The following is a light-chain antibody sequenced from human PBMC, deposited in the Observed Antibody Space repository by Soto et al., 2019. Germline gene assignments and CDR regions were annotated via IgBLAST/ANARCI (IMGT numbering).Light chain of an antibody. CDR1: SSDVGGYNY. V-gene: IGLV2-14*03. CDR3: SSYTSSTYVV. J-gene: IGLJ2*01. Sequence: QSVLTQPASVSASPGQSNTISCTGTSSDVGGYNYVSWYQQHPGKAPKLIIYDVSNRPSGVSNRFSGAKSGNTASLTISGLQPEDEADYYCSSYTSSTYVVFGGGTKLTVL. CDR2: DVS.